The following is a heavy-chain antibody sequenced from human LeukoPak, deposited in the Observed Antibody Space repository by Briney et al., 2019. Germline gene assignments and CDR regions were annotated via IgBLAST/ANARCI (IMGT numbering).Heavy chain of an antibody. D-gene: IGHD3-16*01. CDR2: IYGGSST. J-gene: IGHJ4*02. CDR3: AREVGGGASGQ. CDR1: GVTVSSTY. Sequence: GGSLRLSCAASGVTVSSTYMSWVRQAPGKGLEWVSVIYGGSSTYNADSVKGRFTISRDNSKNTLFLQMNSLRVEDTAVYYCAREVGGGASGQWGQGTLVTVSS. V-gene: IGHV3-66*01.